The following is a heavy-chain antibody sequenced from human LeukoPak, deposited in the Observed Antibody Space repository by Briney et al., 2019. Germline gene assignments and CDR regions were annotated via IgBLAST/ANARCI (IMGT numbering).Heavy chain of an antibody. CDR2: ISSSGSTI. J-gene: IGHJ4*02. V-gene: IGHV3-48*03. Sequence: SCNASGGTFSSYEMNWVRQAPGKGLEWVSYISSSGSTIYYADSVKGRFTISRDNAKNSLYLQMNSLRAEDTAVYYCAKTLAAAAVLFLGYWGQGTLVTVSS. D-gene: IGHD6-13*01. CDR3: AKTLAAAAVLFLGY. CDR1: GGTFSSYE.